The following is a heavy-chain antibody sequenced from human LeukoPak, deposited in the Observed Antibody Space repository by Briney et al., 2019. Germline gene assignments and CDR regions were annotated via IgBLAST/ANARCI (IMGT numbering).Heavy chain of an antibody. J-gene: IGHJ4*02. CDR2: IYTSGST. D-gene: IGHD6-13*01. V-gene: IGHV4-61*02. CDR1: GGSISSGSYY. Sequence: SETLSLTCTVSGGSISSGSYYWSWIRRPAGKGLEWIGRIYTSGSTNYNPSLKSRVTISVDTSKNQFSLKLSSVTAADTAVYYCARGRDRLIAAAVDYWGQGTLVTVSS. CDR3: ARGRDRLIAAAVDY.